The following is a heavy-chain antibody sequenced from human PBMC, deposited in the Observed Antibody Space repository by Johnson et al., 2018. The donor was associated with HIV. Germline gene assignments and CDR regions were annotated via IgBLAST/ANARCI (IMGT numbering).Heavy chain of an antibody. CDR2: ISWSGGNL. CDR3: AIRDAGGRDAFDI. Sequence: VQLVESGGGVVRPGGSLRLSCAASGFTFDDYGMSWVRQAPGKGLEWVSGISWSGGNLDYADSVKGRFTISRDNAKTSLYLQMNSLRAEDTAVYYCAIRDAGGRDAFDIWGQGTIVTVSS. V-gene: IGHV3-20*04. D-gene: IGHD1-26*01. CDR1: GFTFDDYG. J-gene: IGHJ3*02.